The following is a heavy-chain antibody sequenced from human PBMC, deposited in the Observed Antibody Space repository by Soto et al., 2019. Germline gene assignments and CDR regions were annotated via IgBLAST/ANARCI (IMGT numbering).Heavy chain of an antibody. D-gene: IGHD2-21*02. J-gene: IGHJ4*02. V-gene: IGHV4-30-2*01. Sequence: KTSETLSLTCAVSGGSISSGGYSWSWIRQPPGKGLEWIGYIYHSGSTYYNPSLKSRVTISVDRSKNQFSLKLSSVTAADTAVYYCARAYCGGDCYSGYFDYWGQGTLVTVSS. CDR1: GGSISSGGYS. CDR2: IYHSGST. CDR3: ARAYCGGDCYSGYFDY.